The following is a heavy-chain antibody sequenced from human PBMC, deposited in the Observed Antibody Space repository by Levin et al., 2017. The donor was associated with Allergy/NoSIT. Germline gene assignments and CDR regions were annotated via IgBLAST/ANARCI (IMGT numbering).Heavy chain of an antibody. Sequence: PVASVKVSCKASGYTFTGYYMHWVRQAPGQGLEWMGWINPNSGGTNYAQKFQGRVTMTRDTSISTAYMELSRLRSDDTAVYYCARPTRSIAAAGRRTGYYFDYWGQGTLVTVSS. V-gene: IGHV1-2*02. CDR1: GYTFTGYY. CDR2: INPNSGGT. J-gene: IGHJ4*02. CDR3: ARPTRSIAAAGRRTGYYFDY. D-gene: IGHD6-13*01.